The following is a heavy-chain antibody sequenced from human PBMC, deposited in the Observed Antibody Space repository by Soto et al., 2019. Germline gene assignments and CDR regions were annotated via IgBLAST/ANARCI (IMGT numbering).Heavy chain of an antibody. Sequence: PSETLSLTCTVSGPSISSSTYYWGWIRQPPGKGLEWIGSVYYSENTYYNPSLKSRVTISVDTSKNLFSLKLTSVTAADTAMYCCARPQFSGTYHDTFNIWGQGTMVT. D-gene: IGHD1-26*01. CDR2: VYYSENT. V-gene: IGHV4-39*02. CDR1: GPSISSSTYY. CDR3: ARPQFSGTYHDTFNI. J-gene: IGHJ3*02.